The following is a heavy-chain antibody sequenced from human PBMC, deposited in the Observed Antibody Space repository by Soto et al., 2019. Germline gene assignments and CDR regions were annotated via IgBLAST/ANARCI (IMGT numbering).Heavy chain of an antibody. V-gene: IGHV3-30-3*01. J-gene: IGHJ4*02. CDR2: ISYDGSNK. D-gene: IGHD5-18*01. CDR1: GFTFSSYA. Sequence: HPGGSLRLSCAASGFTFSSYAMHWVRQAPGKGLEWVAVISYDGSNKYYADSVKGRFTISRDNSKNTLYLQMNSLRAEDTAVYYCAREVETGYSYGWSGYFDYWGQGTLVTVSS. CDR3: AREVETGYSYGWSGYFDY.